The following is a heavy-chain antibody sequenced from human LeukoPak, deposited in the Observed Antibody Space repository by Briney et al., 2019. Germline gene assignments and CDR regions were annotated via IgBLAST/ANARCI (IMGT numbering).Heavy chain of an antibody. V-gene: IGHV3-11*04. CDR3: ARDSTVGAT. J-gene: IGHJ5*02. CDR1: GFTFSDYY. D-gene: IGHD1-26*01. Sequence: PGGSLRLSCAASGFTFSDYYMSWIRQAPGKGLEWVSYISSGGNPIYYADSVKGRFTISRDNTKNSLYLQMNSLRAEDTAVYYCARDSTVGATWGQGTLVTVSS. CDR2: ISSGGNPI.